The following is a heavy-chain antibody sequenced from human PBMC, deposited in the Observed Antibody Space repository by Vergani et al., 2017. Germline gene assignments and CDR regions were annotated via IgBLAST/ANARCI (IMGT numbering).Heavy chain of an antibody. D-gene: IGHD3-22*01. CDR2: IKSKTDGGTT. CDR3: TTSYYYDSSGRDY. CDR1: GFTFSNAW. J-gene: IGHJ4*02. V-gene: IGHV3-15*01. Sequence: EVQLVESGGGLVQPGGSLRLSCAASGFTFSNAWMSWVRQAPGKGLEWVGRIKSKTDGGTTDYAAPVKGRFTISRDDSKNTLYLQMNSLKTEDTAVYYCTTSYYYDSSGRDYWGQGTLVTVSS.